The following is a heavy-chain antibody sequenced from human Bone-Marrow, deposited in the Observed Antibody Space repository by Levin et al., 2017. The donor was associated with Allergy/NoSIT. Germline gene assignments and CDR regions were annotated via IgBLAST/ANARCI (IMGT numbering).Heavy chain of an antibody. CDR1: GFTFDDYA. J-gene: IGHJ3*02. CDR3: AKGRYGDSQAAFDI. Sequence: GGSLRLSCAASGFTFDDYAMHWVRQAPGKGLEWVSGISWNSGSIGNADSVKGRFTISRDNAKNSLYLQMNSLRAEDTALYYCAKGRYGDSQAAFDIWGQGTMFTVSS. D-gene: IGHD4-17*01. V-gene: IGHV3-9*01. CDR2: ISWNSGSI.